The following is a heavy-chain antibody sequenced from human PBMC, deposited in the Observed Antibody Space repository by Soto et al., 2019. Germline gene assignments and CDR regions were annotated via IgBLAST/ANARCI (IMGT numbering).Heavy chain of an antibody. D-gene: IGHD3-16*02. V-gene: IGHV1-18*01. CDR3: ARGVPSDYDYVWGSYRYSDY. CDR2: ISAYNGNT. CDR1: GYTFTSYG. Sequence: VQLVQSGAEVKKPGASVKVSCKASGYTFTSYGISWVRQAPGQVLEWMGWISAYNGNTNYAQKLQGRVTMTTDTSTSTAYMELRSLRSDDTAVYYCARGVPSDYDYVWGSYRYSDYWGQGTLVTVSS. J-gene: IGHJ4*02.